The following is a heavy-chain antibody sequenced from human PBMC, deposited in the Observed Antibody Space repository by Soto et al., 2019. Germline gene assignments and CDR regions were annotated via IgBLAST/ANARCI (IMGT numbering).Heavy chain of an antibody. Sequence: VQLLHSGGGLVQPGGSLRLSCEASGFIFATTAMGWVRQAPGKGLEWVSTISGSGVRTYYADSVKGRFTISRGNSKNTLFLQMNSLRVDDTAVYVCAAVMGSDYDYVWGSLSFDHWGQGALVTVST. CDR2: ISGSGVRT. D-gene: IGHD3-16*01. J-gene: IGHJ4*02. CDR3: AAVMGSDYDYVWGSLSFDH. V-gene: IGHV3-23*01. CDR1: GFIFATTA.